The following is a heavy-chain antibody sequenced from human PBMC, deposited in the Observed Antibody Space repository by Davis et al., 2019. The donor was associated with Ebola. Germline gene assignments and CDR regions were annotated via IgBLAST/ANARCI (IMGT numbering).Heavy chain of an antibody. Sequence: PSETLSLTCTVSGVSITTYFWSWIRQPPGKGLEWVGYIHHSGSANSNPSLKSRVTFSIDTSKSQVSLKLTSVTAADTAVYYCARETRPCGGDCYDDTFDMWGQGTMVIVSS. CDR2: IHHSGSA. D-gene: IGHD2-21*01. CDR1: GVSITTYF. J-gene: IGHJ3*02. V-gene: IGHV4-59*12. CDR3: ARETRPCGGDCYDDTFDM.